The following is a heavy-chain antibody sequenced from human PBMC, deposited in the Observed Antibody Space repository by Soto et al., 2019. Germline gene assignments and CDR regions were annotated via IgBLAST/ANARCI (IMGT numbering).Heavy chain of an antibody. J-gene: IGHJ3*02. CDR3: STTKAGTNTFGI. CDR2: IRSNSDGGTT. Sequence: PGGSLRLSCAASGFTFSNAWMNWVRQAPGQGLEWVGRIRSNSDGGTTDYAAPVKGRFSISRDDSKNTLYLQMNSLKTEDTAVYYCSTTKAGTNTFGIWGQGTMVTVSS. V-gene: IGHV3-15*07. CDR1: GFTFSNAW. D-gene: IGHD1-7*01.